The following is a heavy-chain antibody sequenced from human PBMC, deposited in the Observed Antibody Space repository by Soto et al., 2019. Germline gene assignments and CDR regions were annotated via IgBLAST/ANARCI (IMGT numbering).Heavy chain of an antibody. V-gene: IGHV3-74*01. Sequence: EVQLVESGGNLVQPGGSLRLSCAASGFTFSSYWMHWVRQAPGKGLVWLSRINTDGSSTSYVDSVKGRFTISRDNAKNTLYLQMNSLSVEDTAVYYCARRGQEGPGLAHRGQGTLVTVSS. CDR2: INTDGSST. CDR3: ARRGQEGPGLAH. CDR1: GFTFSSYW. J-gene: IGHJ4*02.